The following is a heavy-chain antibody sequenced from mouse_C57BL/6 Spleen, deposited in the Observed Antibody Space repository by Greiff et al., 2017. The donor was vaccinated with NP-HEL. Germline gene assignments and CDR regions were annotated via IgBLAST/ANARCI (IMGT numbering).Heavy chain of an antibody. CDR2: INPGSGGT. V-gene: IGHV1-54*01. J-gene: IGHJ4*01. CDR1: GYAFTNYL. D-gene: IGHD2-12*01. CDR3: ASHDDAGNYAMDY. Sequence: QVHVKQSGAELVRPGTSVKVSCKASGYAFTNYLIEWVKQRPGQGLEWIGVINPGSGGTNYNEKFKGKATLTADKSSSTAYMQLSSLTSEDSAVYFCASHDDAGNYAMDYWGQGTSVTVSS.